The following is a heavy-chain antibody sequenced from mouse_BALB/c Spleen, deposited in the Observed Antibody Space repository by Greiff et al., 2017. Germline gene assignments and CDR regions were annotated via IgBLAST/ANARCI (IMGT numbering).Heavy chain of an antibody. D-gene: IGHD1-1*01. CDR2: IDPENGNT. Sequence: VQLQQSGAELVRPGALVKLSCKASGFNIKDYYMHWVKQRPEQGLEWIGWIDPENGNTIYDPKFQGKASITADTSSNTAYLQLSSLTSEDTAVYYCARGYYGSSSYYAMDYWGQGTSVTVSS. J-gene: IGHJ4*01. CDR1: GFNIKDYY. CDR3: ARGYYGSSSYYAMDY. V-gene: IGHV14-1*02.